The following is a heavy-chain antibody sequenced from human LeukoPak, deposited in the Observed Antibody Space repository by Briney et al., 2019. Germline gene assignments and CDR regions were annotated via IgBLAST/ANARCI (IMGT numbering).Heavy chain of an antibody. CDR2: ISYDGSNK. Sequence: PGRSLRLSCAASGFTFSSYGMHWVRQAPGKGLEGVAVISYDGSNKYYADSVKGRFTISRDNSKNTLYLQMNSLRAEDTAVYYCAKTADSSGWYYYYYGMDVWGQGTTVTVSS. J-gene: IGHJ6*02. CDR3: AKTADSSGWYYYYYGMDV. D-gene: IGHD6-19*01. CDR1: GFTFSSYG. V-gene: IGHV3-30*18.